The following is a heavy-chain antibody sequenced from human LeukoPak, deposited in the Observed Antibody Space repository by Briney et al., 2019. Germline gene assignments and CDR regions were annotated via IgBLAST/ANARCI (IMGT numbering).Heavy chain of an antibody. Sequence: SQTLSLTCTVSGGSISSGDYYWSWIRQPPGKGLEWIGYIYYSGSTYYNPSLKSRVTISVDASKNQFSLKLSSVTAADTAVYYCARAHTPVPFDYWGQGTLVTVSS. J-gene: IGHJ4*02. CDR3: ARAHTPVPFDY. D-gene: IGHD2-2*01. CDR1: GGSISSGDYY. CDR2: IYYSGST. V-gene: IGHV4-30-4*01.